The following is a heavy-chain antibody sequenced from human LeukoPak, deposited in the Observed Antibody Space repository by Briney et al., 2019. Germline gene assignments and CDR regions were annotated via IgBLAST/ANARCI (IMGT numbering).Heavy chain of an antibody. CDR1: GYTFTTYA. D-gene: IGHD6-13*01. CDR3: ARLVAAGGSGSFDP. Sequence: ASVKVSCKASGYTFTTYAMNWVRQAPGQGLEWMGWINTYTGNPTYAQDFTGRFVFSLDTSVSTAYLQIHSLKAEDTAVYYCARLVAAGGSGSFDPWGQGTLVTVSS. CDR2: INTYTGNP. J-gene: IGHJ5*02. V-gene: IGHV7-4-1*01.